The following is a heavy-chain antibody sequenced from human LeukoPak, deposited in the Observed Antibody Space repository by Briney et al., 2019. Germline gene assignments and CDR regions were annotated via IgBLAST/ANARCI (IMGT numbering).Heavy chain of an antibody. J-gene: IGHJ4*02. CDR2: FDPEDGET. CDR3: ATGIYDILTGYQPYYFDY. D-gene: IGHD3-9*01. Sequence: ASVKVSCKVSGYTLTELSMHWVRQAPGEGLEWMGGFDPEDGETIYAQKFQGRVTMTGDTSTDTAYMELSSLRSEDTAVYYCATGIYDILTGYQPYYFDYWGQGTLVTVSS. CDR1: GYTLTELS. V-gene: IGHV1-24*01.